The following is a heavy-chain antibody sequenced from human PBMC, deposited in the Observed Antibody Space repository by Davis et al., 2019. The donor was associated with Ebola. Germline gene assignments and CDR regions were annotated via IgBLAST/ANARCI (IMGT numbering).Heavy chain of an antibody. CDR3: ASGGGTDY. Sequence: PGGSLRLSCAASGFTFSSYAMSWVRQAPGKGLEWVSGISAGGGSIYYADSVKGRFTISRDNSKNTLYLQMNSLRAEDTAVYYCASGGGTDYWGQGTLVTVSS. CDR2: ISAGGGSI. V-gene: IGHV3-23*01. J-gene: IGHJ4*02. CDR1: GFTFSSYA. D-gene: IGHD3-16*01.